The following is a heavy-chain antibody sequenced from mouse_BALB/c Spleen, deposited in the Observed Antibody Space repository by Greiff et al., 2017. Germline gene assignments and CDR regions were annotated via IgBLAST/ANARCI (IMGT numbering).Heavy chain of an antibody. CDR1: GFTFSSYA. CDR2: ISSGGST. CDR3: ARNDGSSYVDWYFDV. J-gene: IGHJ1*01. V-gene: IGHV5-6-5*01. Sequence: EVMLVESGGGLVKPGGSLKLSCAASGFTFSSYAMSWVRQTPEKRLEWVASISSGGSTYYPDSVKGRFTISRDNARNILYLQMSSLRSEDTAMYYCARNDGSSYVDWYFDVWGAGTKVTVSS. D-gene: IGHD1-1*01.